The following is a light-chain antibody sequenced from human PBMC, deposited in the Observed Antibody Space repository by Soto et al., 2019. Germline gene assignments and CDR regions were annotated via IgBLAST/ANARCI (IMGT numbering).Light chain of an antibody. J-gene: IGKJ4*01. Sequence: EIVMTQSPETLSVSPGERATLSCRASQSVSSNLAWYQQKPGQAPRLLIYGASTRATGIPARFSGSGSGTEFTLTISSLQSEDFAVYYCQQYNDWLTFGGGAKVDIK. CDR3: QQYNDWLT. CDR1: QSVSSN. V-gene: IGKV3-15*01. CDR2: GAS.